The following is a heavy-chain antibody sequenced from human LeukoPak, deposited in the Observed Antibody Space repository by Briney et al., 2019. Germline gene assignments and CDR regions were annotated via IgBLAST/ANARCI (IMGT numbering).Heavy chain of an antibody. CDR2: IKADSGDT. V-gene: IGHV1-2*04. CDR3: VRGDGSGGYYPSFYY. CDR1: GITFTAYY. J-gene: IGHJ4*02. Sequence: ASLKVSCKASGITFTAYYMHWVRQAPGQGLEWMGWIKADSGDTKYAQNFQGWVTMTRDASISTAYMGLSRLRSDDTAVYYCVRGDGSGGYYPSFYYWGQGTLVTVAS. D-gene: IGHD3-10*01.